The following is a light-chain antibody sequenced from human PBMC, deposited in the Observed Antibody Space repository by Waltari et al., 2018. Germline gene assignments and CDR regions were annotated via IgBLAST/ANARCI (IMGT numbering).Light chain of an antibody. V-gene: IGKV3-20*01. J-gene: IGKJ1*01. CDR3: QKYDRLPAT. CDR1: QSVGRS. CDR2: DTY. Sequence: EIVLTQSSGTLSLSPAEPATLSCRASQSVGRSLVWYQQKPGQAPRLLIYDTYKRATGIPDRFSGSGSGTDFSLTISRLEPEDFAVYYCQKYDRLPATFGQGTKVEIK.